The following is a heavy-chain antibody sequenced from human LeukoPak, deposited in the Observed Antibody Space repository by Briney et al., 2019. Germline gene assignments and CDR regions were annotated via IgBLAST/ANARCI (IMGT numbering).Heavy chain of an antibody. V-gene: IGHV3-30*18. Sequence: GGSLRLSCAASGFNFNNYDMHWVRQAPGKGLEWVAVISIDGKKSYYADSVKGRFTISRDNSKSTLFLQMNSLRADDTALYYCAKDIFGDSGYGSVTRLGYFDYWGQGTLVTVSS. CDR2: ISIDGKKS. D-gene: IGHD5-12*01. CDR1: GFNFNNYD. CDR3: AKDIFGDSGYGSVTRLGYFDY. J-gene: IGHJ4*02.